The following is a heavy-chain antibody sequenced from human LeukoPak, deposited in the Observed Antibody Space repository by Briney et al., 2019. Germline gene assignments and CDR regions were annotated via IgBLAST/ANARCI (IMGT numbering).Heavy chain of an antibody. Sequence: SVKVSCKASGGTFSSYAISWVRQAPGRGLEWMGGIIPIFGTANYAQKFQGRVTITADESTCTAYMELSSLRSEDTAVYYCARGKAGDIKDNYQNAFDIWGQGTMVTVSS. CDR1: GGTFSSYA. D-gene: IGHD5-24*01. J-gene: IGHJ3*02. V-gene: IGHV1-69*01. CDR3: ARGKAGDIKDNYQNAFDI. CDR2: IIPIFGTA.